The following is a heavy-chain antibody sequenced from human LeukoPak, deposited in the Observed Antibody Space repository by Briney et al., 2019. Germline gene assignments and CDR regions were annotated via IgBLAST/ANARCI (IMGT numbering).Heavy chain of an antibody. CDR2: IDQDGSSK. J-gene: IGHJ4*02. CDR3: ARGDWAPFDY. D-gene: IGHD2-21*02. V-gene: IGHV3-7*01. Sequence: GGSLRLSCAASGFTFSDYYMSWIRQAPGKGLEWVANIDQDGSSKYYLDSVKGRFTISRDNAKNSLYLQINNLRAEDTAVYFCARGDWAPFDYWGQGSLLTVSS. CDR1: GFTFSDYY.